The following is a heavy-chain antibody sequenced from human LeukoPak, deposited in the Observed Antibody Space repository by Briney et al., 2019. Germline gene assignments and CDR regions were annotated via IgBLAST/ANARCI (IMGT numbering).Heavy chain of an antibody. D-gene: IGHD6-13*01. CDR2: IYHSGST. CDR3: ARDPGYSSSWPQNWFDP. V-gene: IGHV4-38-2*02. CDR1: GYSISSGYY. J-gene: IGHJ5*02. Sequence: SETLSLTCTVSGYSISSGYYWGWIRQPSGEGLEWIGSIYHSGSTYYNPSLKSRVTISVDTSKNQFSLKLSSVTAADTAVYYCARDPGYSSSWPQNWFDPWGQGTLVTVSS.